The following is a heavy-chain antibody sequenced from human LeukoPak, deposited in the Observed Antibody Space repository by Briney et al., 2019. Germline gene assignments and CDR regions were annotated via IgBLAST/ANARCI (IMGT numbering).Heavy chain of an antibody. Sequence: ASVKVSCKASGYTFTGYYMHWVRQAPGQGLEWMGWINPNSGGTNYAQKFQGRVTMTTDTSTSTAYMELRSLRSDDTAVYYCARGEDTAVDYWGQGTLVTVSS. CDR1: GYTFTGYY. V-gene: IGHV1-2*02. J-gene: IGHJ4*02. D-gene: IGHD5-18*01. CDR3: ARGEDTAVDY. CDR2: INPNSGGT.